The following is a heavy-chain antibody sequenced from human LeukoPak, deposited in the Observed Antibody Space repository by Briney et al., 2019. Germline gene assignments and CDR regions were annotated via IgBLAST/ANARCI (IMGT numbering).Heavy chain of an antibody. CDR1: GGSVSSGSYY. V-gene: IGHV4-61*01. D-gene: IGHD2-2*01. CDR3: ARTDIVVVPAAIPGRFDP. CDR2: IYYSGST. J-gene: IGHJ5*02. Sequence: SETLSLTCTVSGGSVSSGSYYWSWIRQPPGKGLEWIGYIYYSGSTYYNPSLKSRVTISVDTSKNQFSLKLSSVTAADTAVYYCARTDIVVVPAAIPGRFDPWGQGTLVTVSS.